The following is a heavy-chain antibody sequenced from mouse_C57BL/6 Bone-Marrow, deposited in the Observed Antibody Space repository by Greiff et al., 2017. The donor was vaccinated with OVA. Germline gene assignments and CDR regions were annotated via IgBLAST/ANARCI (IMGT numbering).Heavy chain of an antibody. D-gene: IGHD1-1*01. Sequence: EVKLVESGEGLVKPGGSLKLSCAASGFTFSSYAMSWVRQTPEKRLEWVAYISSGGGYIYYADTVKGRFTISRDNARNTLYLQMSSLKSEDTAMYYCTRDYGSLNFDYWGQGTTLTVSS. J-gene: IGHJ2*01. CDR1: GFTFSSYA. CDR3: TRDYGSLNFDY. V-gene: IGHV5-9-1*02. CDR2: ISSGGGYI.